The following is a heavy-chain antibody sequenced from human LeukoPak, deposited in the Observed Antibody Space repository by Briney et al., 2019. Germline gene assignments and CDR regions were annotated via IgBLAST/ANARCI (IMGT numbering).Heavy chain of an antibody. J-gene: IGHJ5*02. V-gene: IGHV4-39*01. CDR3: ARHNHYYGSGSYFPTQP. D-gene: IGHD3-10*01. CDR2: IYYSGST. Sequence: SETLSLTCTVSGVSFSSYYWGWIRQPPGKGLEWIGSIYYSGSTYYNPSLKSRVTISVDTSKNQFSLKLSSVTAADTAVYYCARHNHYYGSGSYFPTQPWGQGTLVTVSS. CDR1: GVSFSSYY.